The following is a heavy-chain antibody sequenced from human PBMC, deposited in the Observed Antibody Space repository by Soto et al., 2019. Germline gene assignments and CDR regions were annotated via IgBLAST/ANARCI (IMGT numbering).Heavy chain of an antibody. CDR3: AKGDNPYSSGWSHVDY. D-gene: IGHD6-19*01. V-gene: IGHV3-23*01. CDR1: GFTFSSYA. Sequence: EVQLLESGGGVVQPGGSLRLSCAASGFTFSSYAMSWVRQAPGKGLEWVSAISGSGGITYYADSLKGRFTISRDNTKNTLYLQMNSLRAEDTDVYYCAKGDNPYSSGWSHVDYWGQGTLVTVSS. J-gene: IGHJ4*02. CDR2: ISGSGGIT.